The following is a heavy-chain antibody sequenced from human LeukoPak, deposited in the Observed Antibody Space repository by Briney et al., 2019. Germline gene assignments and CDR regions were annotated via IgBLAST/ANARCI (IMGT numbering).Heavy chain of an antibody. Sequence: ASVKVSCKASGGTFSSYAISWVRQAPGQGLEWMGRIIPILGIANYAQKFQGRVTITADKSTSTAYMELSSLRSEDTAVYYCARELRSGGSCYHIWGQGTLVTVSS. D-gene: IGHD2-15*01. V-gene: IGHV1-69*04. J-gene: IGHJ4*02. CDR2: IIPILGIA. CDR3: ARELRSGGSCYHI. CDR1: GGTFSSYA.